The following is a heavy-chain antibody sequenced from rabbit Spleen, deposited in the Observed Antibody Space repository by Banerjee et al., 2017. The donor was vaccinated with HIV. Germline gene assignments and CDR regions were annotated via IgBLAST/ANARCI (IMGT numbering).Heavy chain of an antibody. CDR1: GFDFSSSY. CDR2: IYSGDGST. J-gene: IGHJ4*01. Sequence: QQLEESGGGLVKPGGTLTLTCKASGFDFSSSYMNWVRQAPGKGLEWIGIIYSGDGSTDYASWVNGRFTISSDNAQNTLYLQLSSLTAADTATYFCVRARPYPFVLWGQGTLVTVS. D-gene: IGHD1-1*01. V-gene: IGHV1S7*01. CDR3: VRARPYPFVL.